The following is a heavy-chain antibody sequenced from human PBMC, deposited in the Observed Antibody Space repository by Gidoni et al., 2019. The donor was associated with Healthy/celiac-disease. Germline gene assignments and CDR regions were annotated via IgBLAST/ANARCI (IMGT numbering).Heavy chain of an antibody. CDR1: GGSISSYY. J-gene: IGHJ3*02. CDR3: ARYAVHDFWSGYPNDAFDI. D-gene: IGHD3-3*01. Sequence: QVQLQESGPGLVKPSETLSLTCTVSGGSISSYYWSWIRQPPGKGLEWIGYIYYSGSTNYNPSLKSRVTISVDTSKNQFSLKLSSVTAADTAVYYCARYAVHDFWSGYPNDAFDIWGQGTMVTVSS. CDR2: IYYSGST. V-gene: IGHV4-59*01.